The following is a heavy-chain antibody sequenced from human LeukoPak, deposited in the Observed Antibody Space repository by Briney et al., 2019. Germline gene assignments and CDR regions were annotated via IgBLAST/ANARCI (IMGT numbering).Heavy chain of an antibody. CDR1: GYTFINYD. J-gene: IGHJ2*01. Sequence: ASVKVSCKASGYTFINYDINWVRQAPGQGLEWMGWMNPNSGHTVFAQNLQGRVTMTRNTPTSTAYMELSSLRSEDTAVYYCARANYDPLTGNWYFDLWGRGTLVTVSS. V-gene: IGHV1-8*01. CDR2: MNPNSGHT. D-gene: IGHD3-9*01. CDR3: ARANYDPLTGNWYFDL.